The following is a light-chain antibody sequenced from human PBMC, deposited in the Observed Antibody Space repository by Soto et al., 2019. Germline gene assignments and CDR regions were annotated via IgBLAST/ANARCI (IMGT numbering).Light chain of an antibody. CDR2: DAS. CDR3: QERSNWPPET. CDR1: QSVSSY. Sequence: EIVLTQSPATLSLSPGEGATLSCRASQSVSSYLAWYQQKPGQSPRLLIYDASNRATGIPARFSGSGSGTDFTLTISSLEPEDFAVYYCQERSNWPPETFGQGTRLEIK. V-gene: IGKV3-11*01. J-gene: IGKJ5*01.